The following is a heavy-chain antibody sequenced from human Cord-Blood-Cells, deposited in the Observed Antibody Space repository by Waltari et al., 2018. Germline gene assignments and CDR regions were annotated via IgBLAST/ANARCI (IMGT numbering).Heavy chain of an antibody. V-gene: IGHV1-8*01. Sequence: QVQLVQSGAEVKKPGASVKVSCKASGYTFTSYDINWVRQATGQGLEWMGWMNPNSGNTGYAQKFQGRVTMTRNTSISTAYTELSSLRSEDTAMYYCARTYYDFWSGYYSYYYYGMDVWGQGTTVTVSS. D-gene: IGHD3-3*01. CDR3: ARTYYDFWSGYYSYYYYGMDV. CDR2: MNPNSGNT. J-gene: IGHJ6*02. CDR1: GYTFTSYD.